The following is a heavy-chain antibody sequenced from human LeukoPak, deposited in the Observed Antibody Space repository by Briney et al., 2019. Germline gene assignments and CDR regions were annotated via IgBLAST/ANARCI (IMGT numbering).Heavy chain of an antibody. Sequence: ASVKVSCKASGYTFTGYYMHWVRQAPGQGLEWMGWINPNSGGTNYAQKFQGRVTMTRDTSISTAYMELSRLRSDDTAVYYCASSIAARLGYYYYYMDVWGKGTTVTVSS. CDR1: GYTFTGYY. V-gene: IGHV1-2*02. D-gene: IGHD6-6*01. CDR3: ASSIAARLGYYYYYMDV. J-gene: IGHJ6*03. CDR2: INPNSGGT.